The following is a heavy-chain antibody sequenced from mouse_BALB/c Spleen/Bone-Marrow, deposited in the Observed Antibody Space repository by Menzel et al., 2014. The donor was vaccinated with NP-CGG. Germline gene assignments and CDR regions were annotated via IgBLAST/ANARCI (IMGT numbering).Heavy chain of an antibody. J-gene: IGHJ2*01. CDR3: ALARVWSFDY. V-gene: IGHV1-80*01. D-gene: IGHD2-10*02. CDR2: IYPGDGDT. CDR1: GYAFXSCW. Sequence: QVQLQQSGAELVRPGSSVKISCKASGYAFXSCWMNWVKQRPGQGLKWIGQIYPGDGDTNYNGKFKGKATLTADKSSSTAYMQLSSLTSEDSAVYFYALARVWSFDYWGQGTTLTVSS.